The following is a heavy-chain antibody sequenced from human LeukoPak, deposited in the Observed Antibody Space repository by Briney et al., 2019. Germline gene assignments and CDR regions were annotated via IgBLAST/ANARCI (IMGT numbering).Heavy chain of an antibody. CDR2: ISYDGSNK. V-gene: IGHV3-30*18. J-gene: IGHJ6*04. D-gene: IGHD6-13*01. CDR3: AKDQDSSSWYGMDV. CDR1: LFTFSSYG. Sequence: GGSLRLSSAPSLFTFSSYGMHWVRQAPGEGLGWVGVISYDGSNKYYADSVKGRFTISRDNSKNTLYLQMNSLRAEDTAVYYCAKDQDSSSWYGMDVWGKGTTVTVSS.